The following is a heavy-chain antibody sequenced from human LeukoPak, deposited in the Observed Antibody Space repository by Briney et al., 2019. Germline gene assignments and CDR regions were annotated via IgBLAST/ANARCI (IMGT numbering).Heavy chain of an antibody. CDR2: ISSSSYI. CDR3: ARDPLSGLGHQDFDY. J-gene: IGHJ4*02. V-gene: IGHV3-21*01. D-gene: IGHD3-10*01. CDR1: GFTFSRYS. Sequence: GGSLRLSCAASGFTFSRYSMNWVRQAPGKGLEWVSSISSSSYIYYADSVKGRFTISRDNAKNSLYLQMNSLRAEDKAVYYCARDPLSGLGHQDFDYWGQGTLVTVSS.